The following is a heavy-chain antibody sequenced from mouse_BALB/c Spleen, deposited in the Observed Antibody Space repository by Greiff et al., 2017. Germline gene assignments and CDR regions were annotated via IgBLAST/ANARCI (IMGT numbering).Heavy chain of an antibody. CDR3: ASGYYGCENYFDY. V-gene: IGHV1-4*01. CDR1: GYTFTSYT. CDR2: INPSSGYT. D-gene: IGHD1-2*01. J-gene: IGHJ2*01. Sequence: QVQLQQSGPELARPGASVKMSCKASGYTFTSYTMHWVKQRPGKGLEWIGYINPSSGYTNYNQKFKDKATFTADKSSSTAYMQLSSLTSEDSAVYYCASGYYGCENYFDYWGQGTTLTVSS.